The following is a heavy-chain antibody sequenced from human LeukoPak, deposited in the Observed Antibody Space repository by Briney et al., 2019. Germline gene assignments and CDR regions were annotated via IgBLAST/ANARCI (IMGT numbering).Heavy chain of an antibody. CDR3: ARAGFCSGSDCYSRFDY. CDR2: IYYSGST. Sequence: SETLSLTCTVSGGSISGSSYYWGWIRQPPGKGLEWIGSIYYSGSTYYNPSLKSRVTISVDTSKNHFSLQLNSVTPEDTAVYYCARAGFCSGSDCYSRFDYWGQGTLVTVSS. CDR1: GGSISGSSYY. V-gene: IGHV4-39*02. D-gene: IGHD2-15*01. J-gene: IGHJ4*01.